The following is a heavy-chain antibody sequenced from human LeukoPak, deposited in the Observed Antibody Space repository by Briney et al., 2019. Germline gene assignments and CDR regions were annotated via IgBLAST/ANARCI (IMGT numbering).Heavy chain of an antibody. CDR1: GDSISSYY. J-gene: IGHJ6*01. CDR3: ARDNWTYGSSMGV. V-gene: IGHV4-59*13. CDR2: IYYSGST. Sequence: SSETLSLTCTVSGDSISSYYWSWVRQPPGKGLEWIGYIYYSGSTNYNPSRKSRVTISVDTSKNQFSLKLSSVTAADAAVYYCARDNWTYGSSMGVWGQGATVTVSS. D-gene: IGHD1-7*01.